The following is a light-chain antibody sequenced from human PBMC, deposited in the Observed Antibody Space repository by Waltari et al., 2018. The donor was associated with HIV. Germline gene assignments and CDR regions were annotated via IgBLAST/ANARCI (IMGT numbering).Light chain of an antibody. CDR3: HQYNQWPYT. J-gene: IGKJ2*01. V-gene: IGKV3-15*01. Sequence: EIAMTQSPATLSASPGERATLFCRASQSISTNLAWFQQRPGQATRLILFGASARATGTPGRFVGRWAGTEFTLSISSLQSEDFGVYYCHQYNQWPYTFGQGTKLEIK. CDR2: GAS. CDR1: QSISTN.